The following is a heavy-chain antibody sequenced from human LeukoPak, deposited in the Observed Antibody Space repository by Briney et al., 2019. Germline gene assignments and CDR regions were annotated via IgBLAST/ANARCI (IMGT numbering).Heavy chain of an antibody. D-gene: IGHD3-22*01. CDR2: ISSSSSYI. V-gene: IGHV3-21*01. Sequence: GGSLRLSCAASGFTFSSYSMNWVRQAPGKGLEWVSSISSSSSYIYYADSVKGRFTISRDNSKNTLYLQMNSLRAEDTAVYYCAKTYYDSSGYYYDDPLDYWGQGTLVTASS. CDR1: GFTFSSYS. J-gene: IGHJ4*02. CDR3: AKTYYDSSGYYYDDPLDY.